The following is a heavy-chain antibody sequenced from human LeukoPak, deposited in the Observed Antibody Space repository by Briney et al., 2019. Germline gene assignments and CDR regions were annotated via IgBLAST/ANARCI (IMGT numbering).Heavy chain of an antibody. CDR2: ISYDGSNK. Sequence: GGSLRLSCAASGFTFSSYAMTWGRQAPGKGLEWVAVISYDGSNKYYADSVKGRFTISRDNSKNTLYLQMNSLRAEDTAVYYCAKDRAEMATILGGGIFDYWGQGTLVTVSS. V-gene: IGHV3-30*18. D-gene: IGHD5-24*01. J-gene: IGHJ4*02. CDR3: AKDRAEMATILGGGIFDY. CDR1: GFTFSSYA.